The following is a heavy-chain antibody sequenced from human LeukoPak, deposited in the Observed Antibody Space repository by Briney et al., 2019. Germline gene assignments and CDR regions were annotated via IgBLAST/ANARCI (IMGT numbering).Heavy chain of an antibody. CDR1: GYTLTELS. V-gene: IGHV1-18*01. D-gene: IGHD4-17*01. Sequence: ASVKVSCKVSGYTLTELSMHWVRQAPGQGLEWMGWISAYNGNTNYAQKLRGRVTMTTDTSTSTAYMELRSLRSDDTAVYYCARDYGDYPNYYYYGMDVWGQGTTVTVSS. J-gene: IGHJ6*02. CDR2: ISAYNGNT. CDR3: ARDYGDYPNYYYYGMDV.